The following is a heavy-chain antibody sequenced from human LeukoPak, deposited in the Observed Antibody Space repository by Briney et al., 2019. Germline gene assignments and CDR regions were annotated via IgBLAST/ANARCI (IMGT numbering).Heavy chain of an antibody. V-gene: IGHV4-59*08. D-gene: IGHD4-23*01. CDR3: ARVSDYGGNSWDFRPGVGYGYYFDY. CDR2: IYYSGST. Sequence: SETLSLTCTVSGGSISSYYWSWIRQPPGKGLEWVGYIYYSGSTNYNPSLKSRVTISVDTSKNQFSLKLSSVTAADTAVYYCARVSDYGGNSWDFRPGVGYGYYFDYWGQGTLVTVSS. CDR1: GGSISSYY. J-gene: IGHJ4*02.